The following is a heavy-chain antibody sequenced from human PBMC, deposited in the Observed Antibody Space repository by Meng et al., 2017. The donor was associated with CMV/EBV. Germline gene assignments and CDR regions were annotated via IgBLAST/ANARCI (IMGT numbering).Heavy chain of an antibody. CDR1: GYTFTSYG. V-gene: IGHV1-18*01. D-gene: IGHD2-2*01. Sequence: ASVKVSCKASGYTFTSYGISWVRQAPGQGLEWMGWISAYNGNTNYAQKLQGRVTMTTDTSTSTAYTELRSLRSDDTAVYYCARDLPYIVVVPAARAGYYYYGMDVWGQGTTVTVSS. CDR3: ARDLPYIVVVPAARAGYYYYGMDV. CDR2: ISAYNGNT. J-gene: IGHJ6*02.